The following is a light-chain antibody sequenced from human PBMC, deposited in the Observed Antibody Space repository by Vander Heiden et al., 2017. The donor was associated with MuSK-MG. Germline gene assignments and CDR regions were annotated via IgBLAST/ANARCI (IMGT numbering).Light chain of an antibody. V-gene: IGLV1-44*01. CDR3: AAWDDSLNGVI. Sequence: QSVQTQPPSASGTPGQGVIISCSGSSPNIGTNNVNWYQQLPGLAPKLLIYTNNQRPSGVPDRFSGSKSGTSASLAISGLQSEDEADYYCAAWDDSLNGVIFGGGTKLSVL. CDR1: SPNIGTNN. CDR2: TNN. J-gene: IGLJ2*01.